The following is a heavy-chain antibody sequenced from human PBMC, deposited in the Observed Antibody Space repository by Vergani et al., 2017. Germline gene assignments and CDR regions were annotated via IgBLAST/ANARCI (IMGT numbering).Heavy chain of an antibody. Sequence: QVQLQESGPGLVKPSQTLSLTCTVSGGSTSSGGYYWSWIRQHPGKGLEWIGYIYYSGSTYYNPSLKSRVTISVDTSKNQFSLKLSSVTAADTAVYYCAATISYYYYYMDVWGKGTTVTVSS. D-gene: IGHD5-12*01. CDR1: GGSTSSGGYY. J-gene: IGHJ6*03. CDR2: IYYSGST. V-gene: IGHV4-31*03. CDR3: AATISYYYYYMDV.